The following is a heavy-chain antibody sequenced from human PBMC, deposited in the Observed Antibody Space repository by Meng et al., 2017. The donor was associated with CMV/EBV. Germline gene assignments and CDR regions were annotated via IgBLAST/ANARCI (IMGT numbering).Heavy chain of an antibody. V-gene: IGHV4-59*01. Sequence: SETLSLTCTVSGGSISSYYWSWIRQPPGKGLEWIGYIYYSGSTNSNPSLKSRVTISVDTSKNQFSLKLSSVTAADTAGYYCARHGEGGVVFDYWGQGTLVTVSS. D-gene: IGHD3-10*01. CDR3: ARHGEGGVVFDY. J-gene: IGHJ4*02. CDR1: GGSISSYY. CDR2: IYYSGST.